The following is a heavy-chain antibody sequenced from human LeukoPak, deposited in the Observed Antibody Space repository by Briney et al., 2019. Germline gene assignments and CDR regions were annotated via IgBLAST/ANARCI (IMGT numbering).Heavy chain of an antibody. CDR1: GFTFSSYD. V-gene: IGHV3-23*01. J-gene: IGHJ4*02. Sequence: PGGSLGLSCAASGFTFSSYDMTWVRQAPGKGLEWVSTVSGSGAGTYYADSVKGRFTISRDNSKNTLYMQMNNLRAEDTAVYYCTKVPSPGVGAFWGQGTLVTVSS. D-gene: IGHD1-26*01. CDR3: TKVPSPGVGAF. CDR2: VSGSGAGT.